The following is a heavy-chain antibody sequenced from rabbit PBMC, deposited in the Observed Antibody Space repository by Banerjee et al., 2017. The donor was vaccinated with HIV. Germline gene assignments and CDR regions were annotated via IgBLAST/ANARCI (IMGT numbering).Heavy chain of an antibody. V-gene: IGHV1S45*01. CDR1: GFTISGNYW. J-gene: IGHJ4*01. CDR2: ISVNGNT. Sequence: QEQLKESGGGLVQPGGSLTLTCTASGFTISGNYWMLWVRQTPGKGLEWIGSISVNGNTYYANWVNGRFTISKTSSTTVALHMTSLTAADTATYFCAREESDGGGHLKLWGPGTLVTVS. D-gene: IGHD2-1*01. CDR3: AREESDGGGHLKL.